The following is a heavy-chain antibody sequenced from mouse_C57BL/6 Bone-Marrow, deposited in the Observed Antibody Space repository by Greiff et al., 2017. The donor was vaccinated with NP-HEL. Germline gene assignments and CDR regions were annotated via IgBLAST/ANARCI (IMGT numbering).Heavy chain of an antibody. CDR2: IDPEDGET. Sequence: VQLQQSGAELVKPGASVKLSCTASGFNIKDYYMHWVKQRTEQGLEWIGRIDPEDGETKYAPKFQGKATITADTSSNTAYLQISSLTSEDTAVYYCARRKFYWYFDVWGTGTTVTVSS. V-gene: IGHV14-2*01. J-gene: IGHJ1*03. CDR1: GFNIKDYY. D-gene: IGHD1-3*01. CDR3: ARRKFYWYFDV.